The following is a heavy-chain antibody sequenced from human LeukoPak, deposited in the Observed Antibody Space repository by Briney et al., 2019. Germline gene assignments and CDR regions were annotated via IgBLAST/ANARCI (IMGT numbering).Heavy chain of an antibody. CDR3: ARGQTIVGATGDF. D-gene: IGHD1-26*01. Sequence: SQTLSLTCTVSDDSISSDGYYWSWIRQHPGKGLEWIGYIYYSGSTYYNPSLKSRVTISVDTSKNQFSLRLSSVTAADTAVYYCARGQTIVGATGDFWGQGTLVTVSS. J-gene: IGHJ4*02. CDR2: IYYSGST. CDR1: DDSISSDGYY. V-gene: IGHV4-31*03.